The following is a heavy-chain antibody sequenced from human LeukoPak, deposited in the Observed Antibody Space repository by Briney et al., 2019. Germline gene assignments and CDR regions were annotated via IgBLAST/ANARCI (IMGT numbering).Heavy chain of an antibody. V-gene: IGHV1-69-2*01. CDR2: VDREDGET. D-gene: IGHD3-22*01. CDR3: ATDWTAYDSSGYNWFDP. CDR1: GYTFTDYR. Sequence: ASVKVSCKASGYTFTDYRMHWVQQAPGKGLEWMGLVDREDGETIYAEKFQGRVTITADTSTDTAYMEMSSLRSEDTAVYYCATDWTAYDSSGYNWFDPWGQGTLVTVSS. J-gene: IGHJ5*02.